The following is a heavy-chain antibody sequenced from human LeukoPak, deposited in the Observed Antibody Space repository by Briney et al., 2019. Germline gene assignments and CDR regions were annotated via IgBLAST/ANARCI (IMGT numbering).Heavy chain of an antibody. CDR2: IYPGDSDT. CDR1: GYSFTSYW. Sequence: GESLKISCKGSGYSFTSYWIGWVRQMPGKGLEWMGIIYPGDSDTRYSPSFQGQVTISADKSISTAYLQWSSLKASDTAMYYCARQHRNYYDSSGYPDIWGQGTLVTVSS. V-gene: IGHV5-51*01. D-gene: IGHD3-22*01. J-gene: IGHJ4*02. CDR3: ARQHRNYYDSSGYPDI.